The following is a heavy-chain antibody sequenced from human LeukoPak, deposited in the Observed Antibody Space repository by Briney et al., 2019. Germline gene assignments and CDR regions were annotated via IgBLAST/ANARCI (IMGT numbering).Heavy chain of an antibody. CDR1: GFTFSSYE. D-gene: IGHD1-14*01. Sequence: PGGSLRLSCAASGFTFSSYEMNWVRQAPGKGLEWVSYISSSDSTIYYADSVKGRFTISRDNAKNSLYLQMNSLRAEDTAVYYCAKVPRIYYFDYWGQGTLVTVSS. V-gene: IGHV3-48*03. CDR2: ISSSDSTI. CDR3: AKVPRIYYFDY. J-gene: IGHJ4*02.